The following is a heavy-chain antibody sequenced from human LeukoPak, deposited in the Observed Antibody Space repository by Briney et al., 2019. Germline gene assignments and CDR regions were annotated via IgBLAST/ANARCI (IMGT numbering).Heavy chain of an antibody. J-gene: IGHJ5*02. CDR2: INSDGSEG. Sequence: GGSLRLSCAVSGFTFSGFWMSWSRQAPGKGLEWVASINSDGSEGYYADVVRGRFTISRDNAKNSLYLQINSLRAEDTAVYYCARGDWFDPWGQGTLVTVSS. CDR1: GFTFSGFW. CDR3: ARGDWFDP. V-gene: IGHV3-7*03.